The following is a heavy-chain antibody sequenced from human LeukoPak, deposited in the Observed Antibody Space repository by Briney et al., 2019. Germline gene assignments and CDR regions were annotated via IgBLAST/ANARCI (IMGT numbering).Heavy chain of an antibody. CDR2: IRDDGSTR. D-gene: IGHD4/OR15-4a*01. Sequence: GGSLRLSCAASGFTFNSFAMHWVRQAPGKGLEWVAFIRDDGSTRYYADFVKGRFTVSRDNSKNTLYLQMNSLRAEDTAVYYCAKDIWWPWGQGTLVTVSS. J-gene: IGHJ5*02. V-gene: IGHV3-30*02. CDR1: GFTFNSFA. CDR3: AKDIWWP.